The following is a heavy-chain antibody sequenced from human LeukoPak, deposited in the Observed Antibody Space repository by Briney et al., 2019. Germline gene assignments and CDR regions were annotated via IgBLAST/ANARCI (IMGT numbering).Heavy chain of an antibody. CDR2: IYYSGST. D-gene: IGHD6-13*01. CDR1: GYSISSGYY. J-gene: IGHJ4*02. CDR3: ARVDLAAAGSVDY. V-gene: IGHV4-61*01. Sequence: PSETLSLTCTVSGYSISSGYYWSWIRQPPGKGLEWIGYIYYSGSTNYNPSLKSRVTISVDTSKNQFSLKLSSVTAADTAVYYCARVDLAAAGSVDYWGQGTLVTVSS.